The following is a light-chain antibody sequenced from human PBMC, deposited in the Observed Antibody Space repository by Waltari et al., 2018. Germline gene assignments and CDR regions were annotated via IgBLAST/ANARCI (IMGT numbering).Light chain of an antibody. J-gene: IGLJ3*02. V-gene: IGLV1-47*01. Sequence: QSVLTQPPSASGTPGRRVTISCSGSSSTIGSNYVYWYQHLPGTAPKLLIYRNDQRPSGVPDRFSGSKSGTSASLAISELRSEDEADYYCVAWDDSLSATVFGGGTKLTVL. CDR3: VAWDDSLSATV. CDR2: RND. CDR1: SSTIGSNY.